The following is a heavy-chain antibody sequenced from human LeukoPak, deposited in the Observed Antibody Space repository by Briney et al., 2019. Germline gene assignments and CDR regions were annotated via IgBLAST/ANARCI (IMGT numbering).Heavy chain of an antibody. V-gene: IGHV1-2*02. CDR3: ARDFGRTSCGY. CDR1: GYTFTCYY. D-gene: IGHD2-2*01. J-gene: IGHJ4*02. Sequence: ASVKVSCKASGYTFTCYYMHWVRQAAGQGLDWMGWINPNSGGKNYAQKFQGRVTMSRDTSISTAYMELSRLRSDDTAVYYCARDFGRTSCGYWGQGTLVTVSS. CDR2: INPNSGGK.